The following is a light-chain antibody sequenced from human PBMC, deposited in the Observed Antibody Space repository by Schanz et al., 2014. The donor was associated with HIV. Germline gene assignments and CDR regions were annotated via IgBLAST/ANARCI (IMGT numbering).Light chain of an antibody. CDR1: GSDIGGYNY. CDR2: EVS. CDR3: NSYTSSSTLV. V-gene: IGLV2-8*01. Sequence: QSALTQPPSASGSPGQSVTISCTGTGSDIGGYNYVSWYQQHPGKAPKVLIFEVSKRLSVVPDRFSGSKSGNTASLTVSGLLTEDEADYYCNSYTSSSTLVFGGGTKLTVL. J-gene: IGLJ2*01.